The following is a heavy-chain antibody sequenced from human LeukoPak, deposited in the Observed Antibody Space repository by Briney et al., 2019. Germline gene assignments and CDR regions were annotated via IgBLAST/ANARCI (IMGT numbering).Heavy chain of an antibody. V-gene: IGHV4-59*01. Sequence: SESLSLTCTVSGGSISSYHWSWIRQPPGKGLEWIGYIYYSGSTKYNPPLKSRVTISVDTSKNQFSLRVSSVTAADTAVYYCARARTGSYSPGDDGFDIWGQGTMVTVSS. CDR3: ARARTGSYSPGDDGFDI. CDR2: IYYSGST. CDR1: GGSISSYH. J-gene: IGHJ3*02. D-gene: IGHD1-26*01.